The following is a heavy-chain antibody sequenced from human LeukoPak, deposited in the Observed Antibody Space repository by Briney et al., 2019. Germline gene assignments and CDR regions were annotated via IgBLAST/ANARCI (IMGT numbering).Heavy chain of an antibody. J-gene: IGHJ4*02. D-gene: IGHD6-19*01. V-gene: IGHV1-69*13. CDR1: GGTFSSYA. CDR2: IIPIFGTA. Sequence: GASVKVSCKASGGTFSSYAISWVRQAPGQGLEWMGGIIPIFGTANYAQKFQGRVTITADESTSTAYMELSSLRSEDTAVYYCATAVGIAVARYWAYDYWGQGTLVTVSS. CDR3: ATAVGIAVARYWAYDY.